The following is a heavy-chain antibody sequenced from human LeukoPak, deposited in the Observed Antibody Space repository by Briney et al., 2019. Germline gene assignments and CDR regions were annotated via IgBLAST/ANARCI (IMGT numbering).Heavy chain of an antibody. J-gene: IGHJ4*02. V-gene: IGHV3-30*02. D-gene: IGHD2-2*01. CDR3: ARSPTSWYFDY. CDR2: IRYHGSDK. CDR1: GFTFSGSG. Sequence: GESLRLSCAASGFTFSGSGMHWVRQAPGKGLEWVAFIRYHGSDKYYADSVKGRFTISRDNSKNTLYLQMNSLRPEDTSVYFCARSPTSWYFDYWGQGTLVTVST.